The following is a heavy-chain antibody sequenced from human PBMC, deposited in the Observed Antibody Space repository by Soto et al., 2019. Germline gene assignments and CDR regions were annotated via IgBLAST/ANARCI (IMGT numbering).Heavy chain of an antibody. CDR3: ARDNNWSYDY. Sequence: GGSLSLSCAASGFTFSTYAMNWVRQAPGKGLDWVAVISYDVSDQYYADSVQGRFTISRDNARNTLYLQMNSLRDEDTAVYYCARDNNWSYDYWGQGILVTVSS. J-gene: IGHJ4*02. CDR2: ISYDVSDQ. V-gene: IGHV3-30*03. D-gene: IGHD1-1*01. CDR1: GFTFSTYA.